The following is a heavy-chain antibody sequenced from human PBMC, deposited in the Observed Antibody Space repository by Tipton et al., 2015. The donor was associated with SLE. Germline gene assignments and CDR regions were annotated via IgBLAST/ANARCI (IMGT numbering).Heavy chain of an antibody. V-gene: IGHV1-18*01. D-gene: IGHD2-15*01. J-gene: IGHJ4*02. CDR2: ISGYNGNT. CDR3: ARGHCGGASCYSGFDY. CDR1: GYSFSSFA. Sequence: QLVQSGAEVKKPGASVKVSCKASGYSFSSFAIAWVRQAPGQGLQWVGWISGYNGNTNFAQNLQDRVTMSIDTSTRTVYMELRGLRYDDTALYYCARGHCGGASCYSGFDYWGQGTLVTVSS.